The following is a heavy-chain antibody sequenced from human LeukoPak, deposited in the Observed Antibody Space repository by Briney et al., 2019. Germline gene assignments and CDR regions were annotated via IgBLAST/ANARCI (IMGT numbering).Heavy chain of an antibody. CDR2: IYHSGST. Sequence: SETLSLTCAVSGGSISSGGYSWSWIRQPPGKGLEWIGYIYHSGSTYYNPSLKSRVTISVDRSKNQFSLKLSSVTAADTAVYYCAIHADDSSDYYEDYFDYWGQGTLVTVSS. V-gene: IGHV4-30-2*01. CDR3: AIHADDSSDYYEDYFDY. D-gene: IGHD3-22*01. J-gene: IGHJ4*02. CDR1: GGSISSGGYS.